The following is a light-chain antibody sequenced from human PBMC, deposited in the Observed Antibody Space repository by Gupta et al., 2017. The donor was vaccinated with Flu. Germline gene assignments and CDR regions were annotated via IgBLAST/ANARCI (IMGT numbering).Light chain of an antibody. V-gene: IGKV3-15*01. Sequence: PATLSVSSRESVTLSCRAGQSISSNLAWYQQKPGQAPRLLIYGASTRATGIPARFSGSGFGTEFTLTVSSLQSEDFAVYYCLQYNKWPRTFGPGTKVEIK. CDR1: QSISSN. J-gene: IGKJ1*01. CDR2: GAS. CDR3: LQYNKWPRT.